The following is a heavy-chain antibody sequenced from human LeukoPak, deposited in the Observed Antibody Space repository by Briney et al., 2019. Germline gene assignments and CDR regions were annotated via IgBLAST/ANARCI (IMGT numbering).Heavy chain of an antibody. J-gene: IGHJ5*02. Sequence: ASVKVSCKASGYAFTNYGISWVRQAPGQGLEWMGWISVYNGNTNSAQKFQGRVTMTADTSTSTVYMELRSLTSDDTAVYLCARQAATTSPFDAWGQGTLVTVSS. V-gene: IGHV1-18*01. CDR1: GYAFTNYG. CDR3: ARQAATTSPFDA. CDR2: ISVYNGNT. D-gene: IGHD1-26*01.